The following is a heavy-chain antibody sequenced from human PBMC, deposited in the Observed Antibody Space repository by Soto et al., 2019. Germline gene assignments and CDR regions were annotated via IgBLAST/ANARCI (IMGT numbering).Heavy chain of an antibody. CDR2: ISGSGGST. J-gene: IGHJ3*02. CDR1: GFTFSSYA. CDR3: AKDRRGSGWPDDDFDI. V-gene: IGHV3-23*01. D-gene: IGHD6-19*01. Sequence: PGGSLRLSCAASGFTFSSYAMSWVRQAPGKGLEWVSAISGSGGSTYYADSVKGRFTISRDNSKNTLYLQMNSLRAEDTAVYYCAKDRRGSGWPDDDFDIWGQGTMVTVSS.